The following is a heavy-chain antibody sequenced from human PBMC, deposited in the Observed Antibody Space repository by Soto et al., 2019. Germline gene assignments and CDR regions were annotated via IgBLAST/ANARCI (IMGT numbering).Heavy chain of an antibody. CDR1: GGSISSSSYY. J-gene: IGHJ4*02. V-gene: IGHV4-39*01. CDR3: ARTTIAARHPFDY. D-gene: IGHD6-6*01. CDR2: IYYSGST. Sequence: SETLSLTCTVSGGSISSSSYYWGWIRQPPGKGLEWIGSIYYSGSTYYNPSLKSRVTISVDTSKNQFSLKLSSVTAADTAVYYCARTTIAARHPFDYWGQGTLVTVSS.